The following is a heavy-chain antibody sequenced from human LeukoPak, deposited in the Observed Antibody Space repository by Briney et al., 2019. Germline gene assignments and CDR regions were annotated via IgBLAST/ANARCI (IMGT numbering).Heavy chain of an antibody. CDR2: ISGNGGST. D-gene: IGHD4-11*01. V-gene: IGHV3-23*01. Sequence: PGGSLRLSCAASGFTFSSNAMNWVRQAPGKGLEWVSGISGNGGSTYYADSVKGRFTISRDNSKNTVYLQMNSLRAEDTAVYYCAKDMSDYTNFPDVWGQGTTVTVSS. CDR1: GFTFSSNA. J-gene: IGHJ6*02. CDR3: AKDMSDYTNFPDV.